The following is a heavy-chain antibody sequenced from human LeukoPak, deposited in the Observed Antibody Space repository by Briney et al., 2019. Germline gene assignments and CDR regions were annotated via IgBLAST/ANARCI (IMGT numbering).Heavy chain of an antibody. CDR2: ISGSGSGGST. CDR3: AKTRYNRFDY. J-gene: IGHJ4*02. V-gene: IGHV3-23*01. D-gene: IGHD5-24*01. Sequence: GGSLRLSCAASGFTFSSSAMSWVRQAPGKGLEWVSNISGSGSGGSTYYADSVKGRFTISRDNSKNTLYLQMNSLRAEDTAVYWCAKTRYNRFDYWGEGTLCTVSS. CDR1: GFTFSSSA.